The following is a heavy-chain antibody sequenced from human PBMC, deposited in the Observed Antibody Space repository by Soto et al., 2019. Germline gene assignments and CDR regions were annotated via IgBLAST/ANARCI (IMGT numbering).Heavy chain of an antibody. CDR3: VRDHPNYDFWSGTWTFDI. J-gene: IGHJ3*02. V-gene: IGHV1-18*04. CDR2: ISAYNGNT. CDR1: GYTFTSYA. D-gene: IGHD3-3*01. Sequence: ASVKVSCKASGYTFTSYAISWVRQAPGQGLEWMGWISAYNGNTKYAQKLQGRVTMNIDTSTTTAYMELRSLRSDDTAVYYCVRDHPNYDFWSGTWTFDIWGQGTMVTVSS.